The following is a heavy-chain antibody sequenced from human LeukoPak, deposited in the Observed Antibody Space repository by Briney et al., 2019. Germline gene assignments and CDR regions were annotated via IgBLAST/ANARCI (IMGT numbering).Heavy chain of an antibody. Sequence: PSQTLSLTCTVSGGSISSGDYYWSWIRQPPGKGLEWIGYIYYSGSTYYNPSLKSRVTISVDTSKNQFSLKLSSVTAADTAVYYCARAVNDYGDYFDYWGQGTLVTVSS. CDR1: GGSISSGDYY. CDR2: IYYSGST. V-gene: IGHV4-30-4*01. D-gene: IGHD4-17*01. J-gene: IGHJ4*02. CDR3: ARAVNDYGDYFDY.